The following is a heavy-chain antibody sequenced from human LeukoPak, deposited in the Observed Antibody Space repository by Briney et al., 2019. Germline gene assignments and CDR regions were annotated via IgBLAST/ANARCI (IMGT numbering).Heavy chain of an antibody. CDR2: ISSSSFYI. CDR3: ARDSPMRGFDP. CDR1: GFTFSSYT. J-gene: IGHJ5*02. V-gene: IGHV3-21*01. D-gene: IGHD2-2*01. Sequence: GGSLRLSCAASGFTFSSYTMNWVRQAPGKGLEWVSSISSSSFYIYYADSVEGRFTISRDNAKNSLYLQMNSLRAEDTAVYYCARDSPMRGFDPWGQGTLVTVSS.